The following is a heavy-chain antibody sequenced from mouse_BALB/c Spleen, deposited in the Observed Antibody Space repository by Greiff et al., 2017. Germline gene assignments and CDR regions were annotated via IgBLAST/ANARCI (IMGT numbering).Heavy chain of an antibody. Sequence: DVKLVESGGGLVQPGGSRKLSCAASGFTFSSFGMHWVRQAPEKGLEWVAYISRGSSTIYYADTLKGRFTISRDNPKNTLFLQMTSLRSEDTAMYYCARHYDGYRYYAMDYWGQGTSVTVSS. CDR1: GFTFSSFG. D-gene: IGHD2-3*01. V-gene: IGHV5-17*02. CDR2: ISRGSSTI. J-gene: IGHJ4*01. CDR3: ARHYDGYRYYAMDY.